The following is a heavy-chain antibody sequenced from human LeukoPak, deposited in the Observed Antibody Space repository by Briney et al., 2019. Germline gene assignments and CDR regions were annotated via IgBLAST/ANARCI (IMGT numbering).Heavy chain of an antibody. CDR2: ISGSGGST. CDR3: AKPLFDSSGYYMT. D-gene: IGHD3-22*01. CDR1: GFTFSSYA. Sequence: GGSLRLXCAASGFTFSSYAMSWDRQAPGKGLEWVSAISGSGGSTYYADSVKGRFTISRDNSKNTLYLQMNSLRAEDTAVYYFAKPLFDSSGYYMTWGQGTLVTVSS. V-gene: IGHV3-23*01. J-gene: IGHJ5*02.